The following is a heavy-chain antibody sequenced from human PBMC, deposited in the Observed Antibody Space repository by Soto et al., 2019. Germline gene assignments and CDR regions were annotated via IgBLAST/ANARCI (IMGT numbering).Heavy chain of an antibody. D-gene: IGHD3-22*01. Sequence: SVKVSCKASGGTFSSYAISWVRQAPGQGLEWMGGIIPIFGTANYAQKFQGRVTITADESTSTAYMELSSLRSEDTAVYYCAADSLRSGYYYRDAFDIWGQGTMVTVSS. CDR1: GGTFSSYA. J-gene: IGHJ3*02. CDR2: IIPIFGTA. CDR3: AADSLRSGYYYRDAFDI. V-gene: IGHV1-69*13.